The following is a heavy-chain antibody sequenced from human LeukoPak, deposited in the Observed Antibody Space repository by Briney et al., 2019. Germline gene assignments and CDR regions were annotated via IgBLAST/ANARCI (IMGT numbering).Heavy chain of an antibody. CDR1: GYTFTSYG. D-gene: IGHD3-9*01. V-gene: IGHV1-18*04. Sequence: GASVKVSCMASGYTFTSYGISWVRQTPGQGLEWMGWISAYNGNTNYAQKLQGRVTMTTDTSTSTAYMELRSLRSDDTAVYYCARAKSGYFDWLSDFDYWGQGTLVTVSS. CDR2: ISAYNGNT. CDR3: ARAKSGYFDWLSDFDY. J-gene: IGHJ4*02.